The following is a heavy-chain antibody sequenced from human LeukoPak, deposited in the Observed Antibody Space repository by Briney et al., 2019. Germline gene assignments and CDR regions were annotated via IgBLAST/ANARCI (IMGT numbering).Heavy chain of an antibody. V-gene: IGHV1-69*04. D-gene: IGHD5-12*01. CDR1: GGTLSRYA. CDR3: ARVLATATNNWFVP. Sequence: SVKVSSKDSGGTLSRYAISWGRQAPGQGLEWMGRIIPILGIANYAQKFQGRVTITADKSTSTAYIELCSLRSEDTAVYYCARVLATATNNWFVPWGQGTLVTVSS. J-gene: IGHJ5*02. CDR2: IIPILGIA.